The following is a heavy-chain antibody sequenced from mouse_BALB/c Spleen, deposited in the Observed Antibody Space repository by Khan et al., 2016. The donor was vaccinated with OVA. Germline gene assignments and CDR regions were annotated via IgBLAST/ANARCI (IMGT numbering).Heavy chain of an antibody. Sequence: VQLQQSGPELEKPGASVKISCKASGYSFTGYNMNWVKQSNGKSLEWIGNIEPYYGGATYNQKFKGKATLTVDKSSSTAYMQLKSLTSEDSAVYYCTRGYGNYVRYYFDYWGQGTTLTVSS. V-gene: IGHV1-39*01. J-gene: IGHJ2*01. CDR2: IEPYYGGA. CDR3: TRGYGNYVRYYFDY. CDR1: GYSFTGYN. D-gene: IGHD2-10*02.